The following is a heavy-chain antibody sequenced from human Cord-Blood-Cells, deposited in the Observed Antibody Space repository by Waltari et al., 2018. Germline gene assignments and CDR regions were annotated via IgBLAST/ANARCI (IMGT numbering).Heavy chain of an antibody. V-gene: IGHV1-8*03. CDR2: MNPNSGNT. CDR1: GYTFPSYD. J-gene: IGHJ6*03. Sequence: QVQLVQSGAEVKKPGASVKVSCKASGYTFPSYDINWVRQATGQGLEWMGWMNPNSGNTGYAQKFQGRVTITRNTSISTAYMELSSLRSEDTAVYYCARRSVYPYYYYMDVWGKGTTVTVSS. CDR3: ARRSVYPYYYYMDV.